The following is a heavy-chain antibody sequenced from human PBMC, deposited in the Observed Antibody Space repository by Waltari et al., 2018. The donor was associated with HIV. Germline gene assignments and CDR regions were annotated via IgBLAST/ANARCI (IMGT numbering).Heavy chain of an antibody. CDR3: AASLKLLDFWSGDGYYFDY. CDR1: GFTFTSSA. Sequence: QMQLVQSGPEVKKPGTSVKVSCKASGFTFTSSAMQWVRQARGQRLEWIGWIVGGSGNTNYAQKFQERVTITRDMSTSTAYMELSSLRSEDTAVYYCAASLKLLDFWSGDGYYFDYWGQGTLVTVSS. V-gene: IGHV1-58*02. J-gene: IGHJ4*02. CDR2: IVGGSGNT. D-gene: IGHD3-3*01.